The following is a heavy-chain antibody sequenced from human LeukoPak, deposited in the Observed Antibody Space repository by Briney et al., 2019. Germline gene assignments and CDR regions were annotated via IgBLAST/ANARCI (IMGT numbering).Heavy chain of an antibody. CDR3: VRGYSFGPYGMDV. Sequence: GGSLRLSCEASGFTFSNAWMSWVRQAPGKGLEYVSAISDSGGSTYYADSVKGRFTISRDNSKNTLYLQMSSLRAEDTAVYFCVRGYSFGPYGMDVWGQGTTVTVSS. V-gene: IGHV3-64D*09. CDR1: GFTFSNAW. D-gene: IGHD2-15*01. J-gene: IGHJ6*02. CDR2: ISDSGGST.